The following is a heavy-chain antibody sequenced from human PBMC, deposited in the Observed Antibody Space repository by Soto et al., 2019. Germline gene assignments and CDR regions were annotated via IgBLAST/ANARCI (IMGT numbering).Heavy chain of an antibody. J-gene: IGHJ4*02. Sequence: EVRLVESGGGLLQPGGSLRLSCAASGFTFSNYWMHWVRQAPGKGLVWVSHINTDGSSTNYADSVKGRFTISRDNAKNTLYLQVNSLRPEDTAVYYCARDPFDYYAPTAYHYFDYWGQGTLVTVSS. CDR3: ARDPFDYYAPTAYHYFDY. CDR2: INTDGSST. V-gene: IGHV3-74*01. CDR1: GFTFSNYW. D-gene: IGHD3-10*01.